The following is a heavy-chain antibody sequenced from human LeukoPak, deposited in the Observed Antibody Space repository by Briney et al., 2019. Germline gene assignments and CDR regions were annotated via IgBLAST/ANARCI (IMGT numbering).Heavy chain of an antibody. Sequence: PGGSLRLSCAASGFTFSDYYMSWIRQAPGKGLEWVSYISSSSSYTNYADSVKGRFTISRDNAKNSLYLQMNSLRAEDTAVYCCARRLTTGGFFDYWGQGTLVTVSS. CDR1: GFTFSDYY. D-gene: IGHD4-11*01. CDR2: ISSSSSYT. CDR3: ARRLTTGGFFDY. J-gene: IGHJ4*02. V-gene: IGHV3-11*06.